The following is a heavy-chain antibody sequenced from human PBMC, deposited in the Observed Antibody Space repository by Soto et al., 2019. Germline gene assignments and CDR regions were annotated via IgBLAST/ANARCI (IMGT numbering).Heavy chain of an antibody. CDR2: IIPIFGTA. CDR3: AREEDSSSYVDY. D-gene: IGHD6-13*01. J-gene: IGHJ4*02. CDR1: GGTFSSYA. Sequence: SVKVSCKASGGTFSSYAISWVRQAPGQGLEWMGGIIPIFGTANYAQKFQGRVTITADESTSTAYMELSSLRSEDTAVYYCAREEDSSSYVDYWGQGTLVTVSS. V-gene: IGHV1-69*13.